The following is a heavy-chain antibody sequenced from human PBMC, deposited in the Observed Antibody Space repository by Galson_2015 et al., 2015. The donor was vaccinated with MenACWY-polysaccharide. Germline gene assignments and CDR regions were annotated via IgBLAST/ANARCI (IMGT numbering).Heavy chain of an antibody. J-gene: IGHJ6*03. CDR2: ISWNSGSI. D-gene: IGHD2-2*01. Sequence: SLRLSCAASGFTFDDYAMHWVRQAPGKGLEWVSGISWNSGSIGYADSVKGRFTISRDNAKNSLYLQMNSLRAEDTALYYCAKDASSLDFYYMDVWGKGTTVTVSS. CDR3: AKDASSLDFYYMDV. V-gene: IGHV3-9*01. CDR1: GFTFDDYA.